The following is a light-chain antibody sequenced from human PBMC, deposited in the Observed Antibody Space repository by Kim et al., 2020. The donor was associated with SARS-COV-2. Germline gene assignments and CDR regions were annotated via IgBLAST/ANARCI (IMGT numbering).Light chain of an antibody. V-gene: IGLV3-19*01. Sequence: ALGQTVRTKSQGDSRRSYYASWYQQKPGQAPVLVIYGKNNRPSGIPDRFSGSSSGNTASLTITGAQAEDEADYYGNSRDSSGNLMVFGGGTKLTVL. CDR2: GKN. CDR1: SRRSYY. J-gene: IGLJ3*02. CDR3: NSRDSSGNLMV.